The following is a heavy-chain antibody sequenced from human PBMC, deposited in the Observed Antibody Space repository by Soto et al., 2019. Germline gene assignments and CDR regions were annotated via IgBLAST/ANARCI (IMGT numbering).Heavy chain of an antibody. CDR2: ISSSSSYI. D-gene: IGHD2-2*01. CDR3: ARSPSSTSYVGPY. CDR1: GFTFSSYS. Sequence: EVQLVESGGGLVKPGGSLRLSCAASGFTFSSYSMNWVRQAPGKGLEWVSSISSSSSYIYYADSVKGRFTISRDNAKNSLDLQMNRLRAEDTAVYYCARSPSSTSYVGPYWGQGTLVTVSS. J-gene: IGHJ4*02. V-gene: IGHV3-21*01.